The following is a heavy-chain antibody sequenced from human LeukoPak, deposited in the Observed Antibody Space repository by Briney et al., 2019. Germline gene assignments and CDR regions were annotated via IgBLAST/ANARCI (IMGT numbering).Heavy chain of an antibody. Sequence: SETLSLTCAVYGGSFSGYYWSWIRQPPGKGLEWIGYIYYSGSTNYNPSLKSRVTISVDTSKNQFSLKLSSVTAADTAVYYCARHLPDDFWSGSGYYFDYWGQGTLVTVSS. J-gene: IGHJ4*02. CDR2: IYYSGST. CDR1: GGSFSGYY. V-gene: IGHV4-59*08. D-gene: IGHD3-3*01. CDR3: ARHLPDDFWSGSGYYFDY.